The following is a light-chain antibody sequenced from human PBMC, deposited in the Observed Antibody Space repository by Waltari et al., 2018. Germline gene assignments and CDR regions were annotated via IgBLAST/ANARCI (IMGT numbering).Light chain of an antibody. V-gene: IGLV3-1*01. CDR1: KLGEKY. CDR3: QAWDGSTSTVV. Sequence: SYEVTKPTSVSVSPGQTASITCSGDKLGEKYVSWYQQKPGQSPVVVIYEDDDRASGIPERFSGSNSGNTATLTISGTQARDEADYYCQAWDGSTSTVVFGGGTKVTVL. J-gene: IGLJ2*01. CDR2: EDD.